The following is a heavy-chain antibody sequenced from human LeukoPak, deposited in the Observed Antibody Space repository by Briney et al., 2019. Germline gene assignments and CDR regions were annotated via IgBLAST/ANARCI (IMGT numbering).Heavy chain of an antibody. V-gene: IGHV1-18*01. Sequence: ASVKVSCKASGYTFTSYGISWVRQAPGQGLEWMGWINAYNGNTDYAQKLQGRVTMITDTSTSTAYMELRSPRSDDTAVYYCARDHQRLLWFGELLGAFDIWGQGTMVTVSS. J-gene: IGHJ3*02. D-gene: IGHD3-10*01. CDR2: INAYNGNT. CDR1: GYTFTSYG. CDR3: ARDHQRLLWFGELLGAFDI.